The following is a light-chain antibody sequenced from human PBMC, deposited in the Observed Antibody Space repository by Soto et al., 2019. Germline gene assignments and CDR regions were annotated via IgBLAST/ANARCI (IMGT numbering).Light chain of an antibody. CDR2: DVS. J-gene: IGKJ1*01. CDR1: QTISTW. CDR3: QQYNSYWT. Sequence: DIQMTQSPSTLSASVGDRVTITCRASQTISTWLAWYQQKPGKAPELLIYDVSSLGSGVPSRFSGSGSGTEFTLTISSLQPDDSATYYCQQYNSYWTFGQGTKVDI. V-gene: IGKV1-5*01.